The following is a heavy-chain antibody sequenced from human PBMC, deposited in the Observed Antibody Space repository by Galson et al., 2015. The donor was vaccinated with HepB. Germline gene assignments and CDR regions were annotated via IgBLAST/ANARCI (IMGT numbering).Heavy chain of an antibody. D-gene: IGHD3-3*01. CDR1: GGSISSYY. J-gene: IGHJ5*02. V-gene: IGHV4-59*01. CDR3: ARENYDFWSGYYTA. CDR2: IYYSGST. Sequence: SETLSLTCTVSGGSISSYYWSWIRQPPGKGLEWIGYIYYSGSTNYNPSLKSRVTISVDTSKNQFSLKLSSVTAADTAVYYCARENYDFWSGYYTAWGQGTLVTVSS.